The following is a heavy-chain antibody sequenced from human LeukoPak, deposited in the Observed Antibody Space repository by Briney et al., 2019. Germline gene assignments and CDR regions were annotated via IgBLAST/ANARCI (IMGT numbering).Heavy chain of an antibody. Sequence: SQTLSLTCTVSGGSISSGGYYWSWIRQHPGKGLEWIGYIYYSGSTYYNPSLKSRVTISVDTSKNQFSLKLSSVTAADTAVYYCARDRQNYGFWSGYYNAYYYGMDVWGQGTTVTVSS. CDR2: IYYSGST. CDR1: GGSISSGGYY. CDR3: ARDRQNYGFWSGYYNAYYYGMDV. J-gene: IGHJ6*02. D-gene: IGHD3-3*01. V-gene: IGHV4-31*03.